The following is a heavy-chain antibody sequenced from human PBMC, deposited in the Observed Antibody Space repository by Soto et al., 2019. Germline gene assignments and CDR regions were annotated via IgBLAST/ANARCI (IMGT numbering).Heavy chain of an antibody. CDR1: GGSISSYY. Sequence: PSETLSLTCTVSGGSISSYYWSWIRQPPGKGLEWIGYIYYSGSTNYNPSLKSRVTMSVDTSKNQFSLKLSSVTAADTAVYYCARAHSSGWSYYFDYWGQGTLVTVSS. D-gene: IGHD6-19*01. V-gene: IGHV4-59*01. J-gene: IGHJ4*02. CDR2: IYYSGST. CDR3: ARAHSSGWSYYFDY.